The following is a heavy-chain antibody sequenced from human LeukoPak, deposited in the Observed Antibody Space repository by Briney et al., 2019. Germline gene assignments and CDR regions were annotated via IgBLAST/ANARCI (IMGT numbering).Heavy chain of an antibody. Sequence: PSETLSLTCTVSGGSISSYYWSWIRQPAGKGLEWIGCIYSSGSTYYNSSLMSRVTISVDTSKSQFSLKLSSVTAADTAVYYCARLGGSGDTFDIWGQGTMVTVSS. CDR2: IYSSGST. CDR3: ARLGGSGDTFDI. V-gene: IGHV4-59*05. D-gene: IGHD3-10*01. J-gene: IGHJ3*02. CDR1: GGSISSYY.